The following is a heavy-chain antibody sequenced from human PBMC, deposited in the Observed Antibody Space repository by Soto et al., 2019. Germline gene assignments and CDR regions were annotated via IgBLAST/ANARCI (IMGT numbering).Heavy chain of an antibody. CDR1: GFTFSSYA. Sequence: GGSLRLSCAASGFTFSSYAMHWVRQAPGKGLEWVAVISYDGSNKYCADSVKGRFTISRDNSKNTLYLQMNSLRAEDTAVYYCASVDRGGSGSYFDYYGMDVWGQGTTVTVSS. D-gene: IGHD3-10*01. CDR3: ASVDRGGSGSYFDYYGMDV. V-gene: IGHV3-30-3*01. J-gene: IGHJ6*02. CDR2: ISYDGSNK.